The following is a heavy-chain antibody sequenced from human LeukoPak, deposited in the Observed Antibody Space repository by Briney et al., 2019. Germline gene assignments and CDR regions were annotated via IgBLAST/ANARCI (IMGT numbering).Heavy chain of an antibody. CDR1: GGTFSNFG. CDR3: ARVTRGPGTTGIWFDP. Sequence: GASVKVSCKASGGTFSNFGISWVRQAPGQGLEWMGDIFPIYGATNYAVKFQGRVTLTTDESTSTAYMELSSLRSEDTAVYYCARVTRGPGTTGIWFDPRGQGTLVTVSS. CDR2: IFPIYGAT. J-gene: IGHJ5*02. D-gene: IGHD1-1*01. V-gene: IGHV1-69*05.